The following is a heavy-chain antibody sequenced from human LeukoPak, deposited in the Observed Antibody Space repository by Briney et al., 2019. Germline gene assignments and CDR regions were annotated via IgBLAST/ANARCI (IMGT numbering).Heavy chain of an antibody. CDR3: ARGLHSAADGTVGY. V-gene: IGHV3-11*06. CDR2: ISSSSSYT. J-gene: IGHJ4*02. D-gene: IGHD6-13*01. Sequence: GGSLRLSCAASGFTFSDYYMSWIRQAPGKGLEWVSYISSSSSYTNYADSVKGRFTISRDNAKNTLYLQINSLRVDDTAVYYCARGLHSAADGTVGYWGQGTLVTVSS. CDR1: GFTFSDYY.